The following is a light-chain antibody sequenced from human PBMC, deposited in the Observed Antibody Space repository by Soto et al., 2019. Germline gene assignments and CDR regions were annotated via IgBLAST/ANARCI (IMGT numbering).Light chain of an antibody. Sequence: QSALTQPRSVSGSPGQSLTISCTGASSDVGGYNFVSWYQHHPGKAPKLMIYDVSKRPSGIPDRFSGSKSGNTASLSISGLQAEDEVDYYCCSYAGSSTLVFGGGTKLTVL. CDR2: DVS. CDR3: CSYAGSSTLV. V-gene: IGLV2-11*01. CDR1: SSDVGGYNF. J-gene: IGLJ2*01.